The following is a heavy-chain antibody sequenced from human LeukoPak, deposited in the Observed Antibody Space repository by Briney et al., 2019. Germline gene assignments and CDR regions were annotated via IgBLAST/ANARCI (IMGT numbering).Heavy chain of an antibody. V-gene: IGHV3-9*01. J-gene: IGHJ1*01. CDR1: GFTFDDYA. D-gene: IGHD4-17*01. CDR3: ARDLSYGDYVFRYFQH. Sequence: PGGSLRLSCAASGFTFDDYAMHWVRQAPGKGLEWVSGISWNSGSLGYADSVKGRFTISRDNAKNSLYLQMNSLRAEDTALYYCARDLSYGDYVFRYFQHWGQGTLVTVSS. CDR2: ISWNSGSL.